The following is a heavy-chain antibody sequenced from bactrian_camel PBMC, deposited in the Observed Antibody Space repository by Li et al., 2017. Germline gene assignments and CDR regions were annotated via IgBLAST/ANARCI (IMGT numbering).Heavy chain of an antibody. D-gene: IGHD6*01. CDR1: EISRNHW. V-gene: IGHV3S53*01. Sequence: HVQLVESGGGSVQAGGSLTLSCVGSEISRNHWMGWFRQVAGNQREAVASVSQDGTPTYADSVKGRFTISRDGAKNTLYLQMNNLKAEDTATYYCVADAGGAYCDGDLRPGYGHWGQGTQVTVS. J-gene: IGHJ4*01. CDR3: VADAGGAYCDGDLRPGYGH. CDR2: VSQDGTP.